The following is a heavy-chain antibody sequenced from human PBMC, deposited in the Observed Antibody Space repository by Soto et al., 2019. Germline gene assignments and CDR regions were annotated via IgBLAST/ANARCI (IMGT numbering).Heavy chain of an antibody. CDR2: INPDNGNT. CDR3: ARGIATGQLDP. CDR1: GYTFTRYT. Sequence: ASVKVSCKASGYTFTRYTMNWVRQAPGQRLEWMGWINPDNGNTKSSQKFQDRVIITRDTSASTAYMDLSSLRSEDTAVYYCARGIATGQLDPWGQGALVTVSS. D-gene: IGHD2-15*01. J-gene: IGHJ5*02. V-gene: IGHV1-3*01.